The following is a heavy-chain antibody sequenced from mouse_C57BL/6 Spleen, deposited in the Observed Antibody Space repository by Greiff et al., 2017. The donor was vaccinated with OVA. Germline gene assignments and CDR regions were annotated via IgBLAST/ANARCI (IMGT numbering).Heavy chain of an antibody. CDR3: ARYDDNRILYYAMDY. D-gene: IGHD1-3*01. CDR2: IYPRSGNT. Sequence: QVQLQQSGAELARPGASVKLSCKASGYTFTSYGISWVKQRTGQGLEWIGEIYPRSGNTYYNEKFKGKATLTADKSSSTAYMELRSLTSEDSAVYVCARYDDNRILYYAMDYWGQGTSVTVSS. J-gene: IGHJ4*01. V-gene: IGHV1-81*01. CDR1: GYTFTSYG.